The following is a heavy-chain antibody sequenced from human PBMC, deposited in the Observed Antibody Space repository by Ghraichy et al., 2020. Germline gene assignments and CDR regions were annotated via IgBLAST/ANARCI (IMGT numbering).Heavy chain of an antibody. CDR1: GDSISSSSYH. J-gene: IGHJ6*02. Sequence: SETLSLTCVVSGDSISSSSYHWAWIRQSPGKGLEWIGSIQYSGSTFYDTSLQSRLTISVDTSKNQISLRLRSVTAADTAVYYCARHSRVPPHYHYYGMDVWGPGTRVTVS. CDR3: ARHSRVPPHYHYYGMDV. CDR2: IQYSGST. D-gene: IGHD3-16*01. V-gene: IGHV4-39*01.